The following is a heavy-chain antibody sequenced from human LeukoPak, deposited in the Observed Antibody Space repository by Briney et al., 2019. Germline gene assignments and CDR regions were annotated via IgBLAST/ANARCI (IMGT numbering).Heavy chain of an antibody. D-gene: IGHD1-26*01. Sequence: PGGSLRLSCAASGFTFTNHAVSWVRQAPEKGLEWVSAEGSAGGTYYADSVKGRFTISRDNSGKTMSLQMNRLRVEDTALYYCASRTWVGAGYYAFDIWGQGTMVTVSS. CDR1: GFTFTNHA. CDR2: EGSAGGT. CDR3: ASRTWVGAGYYAFDI. J-gene: IGHJ3*02. V-gene: IGHV3-23*01.